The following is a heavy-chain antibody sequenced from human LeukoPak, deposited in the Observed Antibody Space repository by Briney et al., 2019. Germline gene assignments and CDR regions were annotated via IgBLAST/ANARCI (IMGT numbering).Heavy chain of an antibody. V-gene: IGHV4-59*12. CDR3: ARRSDRSGSPLRN. J-gene: IGHJ4*02. Sequence: SETLSLTCTVSGGSISSYYWNWIRQPPGKGLEWIGNIYYSGSTNYNPSLKSRVTISTDTSKNQFSLKLRSVTAADTAVYYCARRSDRSGSPLRNWGQGTLVTVSS. D-gene: IGHD3-10*01. CDR1: GGSISSYY. CDR2: IYYSGST.